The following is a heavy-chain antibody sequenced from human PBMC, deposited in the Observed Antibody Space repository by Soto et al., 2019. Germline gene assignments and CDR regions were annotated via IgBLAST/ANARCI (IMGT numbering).Heavy chain of an antibody. V-gene: IGHV3-13*01. D-gene: IGHD6-13*01. CDR2: IGTAGDT. CDR1: GFTFSRYD. Sequence: EVQLVESGGDLVQPGGSLRLSCAASGFTFSRYDFHWVRQATGKGLEWVSGIGTAGDTYYAGSVKGRFTISRENAKNSLYLQMNRLRAGDTAVYYCTRGAAGFDYWGQGTLVTVSS. J-gene: IGHJ4*02. CDR3: TRGAAGFDY.